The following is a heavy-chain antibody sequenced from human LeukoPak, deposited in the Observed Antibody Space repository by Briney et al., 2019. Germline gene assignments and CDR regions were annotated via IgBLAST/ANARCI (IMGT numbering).Heavy chain of an antibody. D-gene: IGHD2-15*01. CDR2: MNTKSGNT. Sequence: ASVKVSCKASGYTFTRYDINWVRQATGQGLEWMGWMNTKSGNTGHAQKFQGRVTITRDTSISTVYMELSSLRSEDTAVYFCARVDGSPDYWGQGTLLTVSS. CDR3: ARVDGSPDY. J-gene: IGHJ4*02. CDR1: GYTFTRYD. V-gene: IGHV1-8*03.